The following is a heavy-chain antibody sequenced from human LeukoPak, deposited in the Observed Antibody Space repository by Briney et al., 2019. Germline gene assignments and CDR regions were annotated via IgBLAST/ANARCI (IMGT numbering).Heavy chain of an antibody. D-gene: IGHD2-2*01. CDR2: IRPDGSDK. J-gene: IGHJ5*02. V-gene: IGHV3-7*01. CDR1: GFMFSNYW. CDR3: GTWGIPAALDR. Sequence: QPGGSLRLSCAASGFMFSNYWMGWVRQAPGKGLEWVANIRPDGSDKYYVESVRGRFTISRDNAQNSLYLQMNSLRGDDSGVYYWGTWGIPAALDRGGRGTRVTVSS.